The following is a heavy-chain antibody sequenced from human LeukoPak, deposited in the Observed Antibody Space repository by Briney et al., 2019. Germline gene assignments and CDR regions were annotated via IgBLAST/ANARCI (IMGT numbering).Heavy chain of an antibody. V-gene: IGHV4-61*02. CDR2: IYTSGST. Sequence: SETLSLTCTVSGGSISSGSYYWSWIRQPAGKGLEWIGRIYTSGSTNYNPSLKSRVTISVDTSKNQFSLNLSSVTSADTAVYYCARGDGYSSSWYVGYYFDYWGQGTLVSVSS. CDR1: GGSISSGSYY. J-gene: IGHJ4*02. D-gene: IGHD6-13*01. CDR3: ARGDGYSSSWYVGYYFDY.